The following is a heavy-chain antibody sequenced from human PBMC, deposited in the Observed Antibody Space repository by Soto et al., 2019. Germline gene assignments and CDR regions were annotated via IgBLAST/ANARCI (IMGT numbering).Heavy chain of an antibody. D-gene: IGHD2-2*01. Sequence: SETLSLTCTVSGASLHIGGYYWAWIRQNPGKGLEWIGYIYYTGVTYYNPSLGSRVNISVDTSKNQFSLELTSVNAADTDVYYCARDGSSTAYWCAPWGKGLLVT. CDR2: IYYTGVT. J-gene: IGHJ5*02. CDR3: ARDGSSTAYWCAP. V-gene: IGHV4-31*03. CDR1: GASLHIGGYY.